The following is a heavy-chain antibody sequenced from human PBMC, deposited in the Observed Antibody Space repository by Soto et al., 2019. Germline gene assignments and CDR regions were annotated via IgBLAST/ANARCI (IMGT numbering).Heavy chain of an antibody. Sequence: SETLSLTCTVSGGSISSSSYYWGWIRQPPGKGLEWIGSIYYSGSTYYNPSLKSRVTISVDTSKNQFSLKLSSVTAADTAVYYCATEGYSSSWQLNYWGQGTLVTVSS. V-gene: IGHV4-39*02. CDR1: GGSISSSSYY. J-gene: IGHJ4*02. CDR2: IYYSGST. CDR3: ATEGYSSSWQLNY. D-gene: IGHD6-13*01.